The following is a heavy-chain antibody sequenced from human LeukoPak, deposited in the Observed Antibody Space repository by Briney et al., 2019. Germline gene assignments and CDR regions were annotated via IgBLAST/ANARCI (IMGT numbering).Heavy chain of an antibody. Sequence: SETLSLTCSVSGDSISSYYGSWIRQPPGKGLEWIAYIYYSGSTNYNPSLKSRVTISVDTSKNQFSLELSSVTAADTAVYYCGRGHFGFDSWGQGTMVTVSS. D-gene: IGHD3-3*01. CDR2: IYYSGST. CDR1: GDSISSYY. CDR3: GRGHFGFDS. J-gene: IGHJ3*02. V-gene: IGHV4-59*01.